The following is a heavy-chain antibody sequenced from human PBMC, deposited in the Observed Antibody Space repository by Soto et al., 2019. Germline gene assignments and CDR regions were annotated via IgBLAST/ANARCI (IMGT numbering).Heavy chain of an antibody. J-gene: IGHJ6*03. Sequence: SETLSLTCAVYGGSFSGYYWSWIRQPPGKGLEWIGEINHSGSTNYNPSLKSRVTISVDTSKNQFSLKLSSVTAADTAVYYCEVAARGYYYYMDVWGKGTTVTVSS. CDR1: GGSFSGYY. CDR3: EVAARGYYYYMDV. V-gene: IGHV4-34*01. CDR2: INHSGST. D-gene: IGHD6-6*01.